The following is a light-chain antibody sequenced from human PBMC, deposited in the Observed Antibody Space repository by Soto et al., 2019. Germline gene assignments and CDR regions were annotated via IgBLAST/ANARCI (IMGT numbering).Light chain of an antibody. CDR3: QQFKGFPLT. CDR1: QDISSA. Sequence: IQLTQSPSSLSASVGDRVTITCRAGQDISSALAWYQQKPGEAPKLLLYDASSLEAGVPSRFSGSGSGTDFTLTITSLRPEDFATYYCQQFKGFPLTFGGGTKVQIK. J-gene: IGKJ4*01. CDR2: DAS. V-gene: IGKV1-13*02.